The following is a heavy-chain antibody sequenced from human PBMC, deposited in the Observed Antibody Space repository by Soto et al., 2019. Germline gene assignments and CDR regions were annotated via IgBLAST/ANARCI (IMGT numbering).Heavy chain of an antibody. Sequence: PSETLSLTCTVSGGSISSSSYYWGWIRQPPGKGLEWIGSIYYSGSTYYNPSLKSRVTISVDTSKNQFSLKLSSVTAADTAAYYCARSSDFWSGYAYYFYYYMDVWGKGTTVTVSS. J-gene: IGHJ6*03. CDR1: GGSISSSSYY. V-gene: IGHV4-39*01. D-gene: IGHD3-3*01. CDR2: IYYSGST. CDR3: ARSSDFWSGYAYYFYYYMDV.